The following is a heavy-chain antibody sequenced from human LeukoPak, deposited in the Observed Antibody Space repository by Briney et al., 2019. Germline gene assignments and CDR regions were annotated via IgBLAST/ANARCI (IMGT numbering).Heavy chain of an antibody. CDR2: VYTTGTT. V-gene: IGHV4-61*09. CDR3: ARCTSTSCYNFDY. Sequence: KTSETLSLTCTVSGGSINSGSFYWNWIRQSAGKGLEWIGHVYTTGTTNCNPSLRSRVTISLDTSKNQFSLNLNSVTAADTAVYYCARCTSTSCYNFDYWGQGTLLTVSS. J-gene: IGHJ4*02. CDR1: GGSINSGSFY. D-gene: IGHD2-2*02.